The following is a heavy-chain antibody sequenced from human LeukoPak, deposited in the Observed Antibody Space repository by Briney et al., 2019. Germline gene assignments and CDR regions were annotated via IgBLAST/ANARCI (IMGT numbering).Heavy chain of an antibody. CDR3: ARGDGVIMKS. CDR1: GDSW. V-gene: IGHV3-74*01. D-gene: IGHD3-16*01. Sequence: GGSLRLSCAGSGDSWMHWVRQVPGEGLVWVSRIKTDGSSRSYADSVKGRFTISNDHAENTLYLQMNSLRVEDTAVYYCARGDGVIMKSWGQGILVTVSS. CDR2: IKTDGSSR. J-gene: IGHJ5*02.